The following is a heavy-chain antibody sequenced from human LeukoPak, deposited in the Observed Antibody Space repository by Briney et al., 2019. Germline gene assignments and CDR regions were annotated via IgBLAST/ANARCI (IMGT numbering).Heavy chain of an antibody. CDR2: LCDGGST. CDR1: GFTVSSSC. Sequence: GGSLRLSCAASGFTVSSSCVTWVRQAPGMGLEWVSVLCDGGSTYYADSVKGRFTISTDNSKNTLYLQMNSLRVEDTAVYYCARKVGYGYALDYWGQGTLVTASS. D-gene: IGHD2-2*01. J-gene: IGHJ4*02. V-gene: IGHV3-53*01. CDR3: ARKVGYGYALDY.